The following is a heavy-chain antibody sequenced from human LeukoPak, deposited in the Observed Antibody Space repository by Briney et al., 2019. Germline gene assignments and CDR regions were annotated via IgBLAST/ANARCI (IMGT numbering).Heavy chain of an antibody. J-gene: IGHJ4*02. CDR1: GYSFTSYW. CDR2: IYPGDSDT. CDR3: ARATNFEWSNRYFDY. D-gene: IGHD3-9*01. V-gene: IGHV5-51*01. Sequence: GESLKISCKGSGYSFTSYWIGWVRQMPGKGLEWMGIIYPGDSDTRYSPSFQGQVTISADKSISTAYLQWSSLKASDTAMYYCARATNFEWSNRYFDYWGQGTLVTVSS.